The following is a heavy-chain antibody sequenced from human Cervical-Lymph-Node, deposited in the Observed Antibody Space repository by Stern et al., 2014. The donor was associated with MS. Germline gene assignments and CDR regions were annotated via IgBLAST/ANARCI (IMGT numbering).Heavy chain of an antibody. CDR2: ISYDGSNK. CDR3: AKGVAGTWYYYGMDV. V-gene: IGHV3-30*18. CDR1: GFTFSSYG. Sequence: VQLVQSGGGVVQPGRSLRLSCAASGFTFSSYGMHWVRQAPGKGLEWGAVISYDGSNKYYADSVKGRFTISRDNSKNTLYLQMNSLRAEDTAVYYCAKGVAGTWYYYGMDVWGQGTTVTVSS. J-gene: IGHJ6*02. D-gene: IGHD6-19*01.